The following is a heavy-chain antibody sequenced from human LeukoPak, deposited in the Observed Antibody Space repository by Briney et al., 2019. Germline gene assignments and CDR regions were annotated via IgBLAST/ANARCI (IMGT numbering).Heavy chain of an antibody. CDR2: ITWDSGTI. Sequence: PGRSLRLSCEASGFSLGDYAMHWVRQIPGKGLEWVSGITWDSGTIDYAGSVRGRFTISRDNAKNSLYVQMNTLRPEDTAVYYCAKGKSTASLWYMDVWGKGTTVIVSS. CDR3: AKGKSTASLWYMDV. D-gene: IGHD2-2*01. V-gene: IGHV3-9*01. CDR1: GFSLGDYA. J-gene: IGHJ6*03.